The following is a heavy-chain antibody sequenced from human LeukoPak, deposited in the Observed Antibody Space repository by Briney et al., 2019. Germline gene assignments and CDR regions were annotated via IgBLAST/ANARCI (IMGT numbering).Heavy chain of an antibody. CDR2: IIPIFGTA. D-gene: IGHD1-1*01. CDR1: GYTFTSYY. CDR3: ARSGTTSRAEYFQH. Sequence: SVKVSCKASGYTFTSYYMHWVRQAPGQGLEWMGGIIPIFGTANYAQKFQGRVTITADESTSAAYMELSSLRSEDTAVYYCARSGTTSRAEYFQHWGQGTLVTVSS. V-gene: IGHV1-69*13. J-gene: IGHJ1*01.